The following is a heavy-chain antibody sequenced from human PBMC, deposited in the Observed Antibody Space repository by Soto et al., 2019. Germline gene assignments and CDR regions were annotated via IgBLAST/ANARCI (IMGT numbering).Heavy chain of an antibody. CDR3: ARAMTTVTTIDY. J-gene: IGHJ4*02. V-gene: IGHV4-30-2*01. Sequence: SETLSLTCAVSGGSISSGGYSWSWIRQPPGKGLEWIGYIYHSGSTYYNPSLKSRVTISVDRSKNQFSLKLSSVTAADTAVYYCARAMTTVTTIDYWGQGSLVTVSS. CDR2: IYHSGST. CDR1: GGSISSGGYS. D-gene: IGHD4-17*01.